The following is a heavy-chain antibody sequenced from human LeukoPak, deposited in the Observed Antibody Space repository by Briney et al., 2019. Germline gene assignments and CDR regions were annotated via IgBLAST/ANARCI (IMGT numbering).Heavy chain of an antibody. CDR1: GDRVSSNNGD. V-gene: IGHV6-1*01. CDR2: TYNRSKWYD. Sequence: SQTLSLTSAISGDRVSSNNGDWNWIRQSPSRGLEWLGSTYNRSKWYDDFAPSMQGRITISPDPSKNQFSLQLYSVTPEDTAVYYCARDVGTSGWHTFDYWGQGTLVTVSS. CDR3: ARDVGTSGWHTFDY. J-gene: IGHJ4*02. D-gene: IGHD6-19*01.